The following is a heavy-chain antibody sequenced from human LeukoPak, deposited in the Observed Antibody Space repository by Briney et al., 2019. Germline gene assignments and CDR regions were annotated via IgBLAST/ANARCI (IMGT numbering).Heavy chain of an antibody. J-gene: IGHJ4*02. CDR3: ARVPVAP. Sequence: SETLSLTCTVSGISVSSGTYYWSWIRQPPGKGLEWIGYIFSTGTTNYNPSLKSRVTISVDTSTNQFSLKLSSLTAADTAVYYCARVPVAPWGQGTLVTVSS. V-gene: IGHV4-61*01. CDR2: IFSTGTT. CDR1: GISVSSGTYY. D-gene: IGHD5-12*01.